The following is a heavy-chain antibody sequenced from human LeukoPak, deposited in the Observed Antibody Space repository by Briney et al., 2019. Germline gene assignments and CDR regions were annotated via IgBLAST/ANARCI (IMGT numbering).Heavy chain of an antibody. J-gene: IGHJ4*02. CDR3: ARLEERLGYYFDY. V-gene: IGHV4-39*01. CDR1: GGSISSSSYY. CDR2: IYYSGST. D-gene: IGHD5-24*01. Sequence: SETLSLTRTVSGGSISSSSYYWGWIRQPPGKGLEWIGSIYYSGSTYYNPSLKSRVTISVDTSKNQFSLKLSSVTAADTAVYYCARLEERLGYYFDYWGQGTLVTVSS.